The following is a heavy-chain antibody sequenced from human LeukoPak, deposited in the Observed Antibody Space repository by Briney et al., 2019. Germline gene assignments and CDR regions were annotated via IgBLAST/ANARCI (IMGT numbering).Heavy chain of an antibody. J-gene: IGHJ4*02. CDR3: ARVAGNARCFDY. Sequence: ASVTVSCKASGYTFTCYYMHWVRQAPGQGLEWMGIINPSGGSTSYAQKFQGRVTMTRDMSTSTVYMELSSLRSEDTAVYYCARVAGNARCFDYWGQGTLVTVSS. D-gene: IGHD6-19*01. CDR1: GYTFTCYY. CDR2: INPSGGST. V-gene: IGHV1-46*01.